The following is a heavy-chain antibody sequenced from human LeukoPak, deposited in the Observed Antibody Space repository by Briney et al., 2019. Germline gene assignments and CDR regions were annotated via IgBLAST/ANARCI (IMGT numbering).Heavy chain of an antibody. CDR3: ARADPGYCSSTSCWSFVVDYYYMDV. J-gene: IGHJ6*03. D-gene: IGHD2-2*01. CDR1: GYTFTSYG. CDR2: ISAYNGNT. Sequence: GASVKVSCKASGYTFTSYGISWVRQAPGQGLEWMGWISAYNGNTNYAQKLQGRVTMTTDTSTSTAYMELRSLRSDDTAVYYCARADPGYCSSTSCWSFVVDYYYMDVWGKGTTVTVSS. V-gene: IGHV1-18*01.